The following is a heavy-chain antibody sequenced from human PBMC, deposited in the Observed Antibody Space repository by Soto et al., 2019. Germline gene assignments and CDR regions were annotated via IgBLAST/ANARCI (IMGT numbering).Heavy chain of an antibody. D-gene: IGHD3-9*01. CDR2: IIPIFGTA. CDR1: GGTFSSYA. Sequence: ASVKVSCKASGGTFSSYAISWVRQAPGQGLEWMGGIIPIFGTANYAQKFQGRVTITADESTSTAYMELSSLRSEDTAVYYCARGCYDILTGYYEVFDLWGQGNLVTVSS. V-gene: IGHV1-69*13. CDR3: ARGCYDILTGYYEVFDL. J-gene: IGHJ5*02.